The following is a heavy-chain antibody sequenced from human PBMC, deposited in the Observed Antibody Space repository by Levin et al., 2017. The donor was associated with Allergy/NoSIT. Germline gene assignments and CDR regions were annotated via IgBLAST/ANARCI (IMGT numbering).Heavy chain of an antibody. CDR2: IYHSRTS. V-gene: IGHV4-59*01. CDR3: ARALDCSTASCPMAYDS. D-gene: IGHD2-2*01. CDR1: AGSITDYY. Sequence: SQTLSLTCTVSAGSITDYYWSWIRQPPGKGLEWIGYIYHSRTSNYNTSLRSRATIAVDPSKNQLSLKVTSVTAADTAVYYCARALDCSTASCPMAYDSWGQGTLVTVSS. J-gene: IGHJ4*02.